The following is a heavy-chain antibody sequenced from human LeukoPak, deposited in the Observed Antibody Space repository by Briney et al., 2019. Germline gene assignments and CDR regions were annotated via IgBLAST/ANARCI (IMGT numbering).Heavy chain of an antibody. CDR2: IIPIFGTA. CDR3: ARASPNYYDSSGYSYYFDY. J-gene: IGHJ4*02. V-gene: IGHV1-69*05. Sequence: ASVKVSCKASGGTFSSYAISWVRQAPGQGLEWMGGIIPIFGTANYAQKFQGRVTITTDGSTSTAYMELSSLRSEGTAVYYCARASPNYYDSSGYSYYFDYWGQGTLVTVSS. D-gene: IGHD3-22*01. CDR1: GGTFSSYA.